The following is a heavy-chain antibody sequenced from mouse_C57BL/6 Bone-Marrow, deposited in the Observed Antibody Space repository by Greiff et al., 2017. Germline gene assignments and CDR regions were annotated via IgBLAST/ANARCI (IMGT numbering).Heavy chain of an antibody. J-gene: IGHJ4*01. Sequence: QVQLKESGAELAKPGASVTLSCKASGYTFTSYWMHWVKQRPGQGLEWIGDISPSSGYAKYNQKFKDKATLTADKSSSTAYMQLSSLTDEDSAVYYCARIWCYYAMDYWGQGTSVTVSS. CDR1: GYTFTSYW. CDR2: ISPSSGYA. CDR3: ARIWCYYAMDY. V-gene: IGHV1-7*01. D-gene: IGHD1-1*02.